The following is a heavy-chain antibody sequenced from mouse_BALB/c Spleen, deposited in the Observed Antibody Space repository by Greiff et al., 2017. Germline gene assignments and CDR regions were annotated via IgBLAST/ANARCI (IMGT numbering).Heavy chain of an antibody. D-gene: IGHD1-2*01. Sequence: QVQLQQSGAELARPGASVKMSCKASGYTFTSYTMHWVKQRPGQGLEWIGYINPSSGYTNYNQKFKDKATLTADKSSSTAYMQLSSLTSEDSAVYYCAREGGTTARYAMDYWGQGTSVTVSS. J-gene: IGHJ4*01. V-gene: IGHV1-4*01. CDR1: GYTFTSYT. CDR2: INPSSGYT. CDR3: AREGGTTARYAMDY.